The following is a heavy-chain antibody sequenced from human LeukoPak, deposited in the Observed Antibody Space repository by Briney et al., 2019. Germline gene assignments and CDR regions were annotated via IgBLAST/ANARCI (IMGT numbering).Heavy chain of an antibody. CDR1: GGTFSSYA. D-gene: IGHD5-12*01. J-gene: IGHJ4*02. V-gene: IGHV1-69*04. Sequence: EASVKLSCKASGGTFSSYAISWVRQAPGQGLEWMGRIIPILGIANYAQKFQGRVTITADKSTSTAYMELSSLRSEDTAVYYCARAVEMATIGYWGQGTLVTVSS. CDR3: ARAVEMATIGY. CDR2: IIPILGIA.